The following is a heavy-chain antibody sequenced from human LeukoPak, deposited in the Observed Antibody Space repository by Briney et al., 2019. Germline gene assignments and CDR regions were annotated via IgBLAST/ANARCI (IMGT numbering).Heavy chain of an antibody. CDR2: IYYSGST. CDR3: ARHSSGWGGFDY. J-gene: IGHJ4*02. Sequence: SETLSLTCTVSGGSISSYYWNWIRQPPGKGLEWIGHIYYSGSTNYNPSLKSRVTISVDTSKYQLSLQLSSVTAADTAVYYCARHSSGWGGFDYWGQGTLVTVSS. V-gene: IGHV4-59*01. CDR1: GGSISSYY. D-gene: IGHD6-19*01.